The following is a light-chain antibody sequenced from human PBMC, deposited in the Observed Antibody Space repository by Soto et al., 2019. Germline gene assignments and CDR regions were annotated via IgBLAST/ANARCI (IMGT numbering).Light chain of an antibody. CDR1: QSVTSSN. J-gene: IGKJ1*01. Sequence: EIVLTQSSGTLSLSPGERATLSCRASQSVTSSNFAWYQQKPGQAPRLLIYRASIRATGIPDRFSGSGSATDFTLTISSLEPEDFTIYYCQHYRTFGQGTKVDVK. CDR2: RAS. CDR3: QHYRT. V-gene: IGKV3-20*01.